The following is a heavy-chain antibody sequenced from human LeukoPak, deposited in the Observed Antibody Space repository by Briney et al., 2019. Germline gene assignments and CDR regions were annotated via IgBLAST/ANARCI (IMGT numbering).Heavy chain of an antibody. CDR2: ISGDGVTT. CDR1: GFTFSSYA. CDR3: ARDKSSSWSFDY. J-gene: IGHJ4*02. D-gene: IGHD6-13*01. Sequence: GGSLRLSCSASGFTFSSYALHWVRQAPGKGLEYVSAISGDGVTTYYAGSVKGRFTISRDNSKNTLSLQMNSLRADDTAVYYCARDKSSSWSFDYWGQGTLVTVSS. V-gene: IGHV3-64*04.